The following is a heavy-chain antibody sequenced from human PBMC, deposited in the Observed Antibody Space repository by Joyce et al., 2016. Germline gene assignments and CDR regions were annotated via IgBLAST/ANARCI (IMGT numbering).Heavy chain of an antibody. Sequence: QVQLVQSGAEVKKPGASVKVSCKASGYTFTSYGISWVRQAPGQGLEWMGWISAYNDNTNYAQKLQGRVTMTTDTSTSTAYMELRSLRSDDTAVYYCAREAYDCSGGSCYSSWFDPWGQGTLVTVSS. CDR2: ISAYNDNT. V-gene: IGHV1-18*01. CDR3: AREAYDCSGGSCYSSWFDP. CDR1: GYTFTSYG. D-gene: IGHD2-15*01. J-gene: IGHJ5*02.